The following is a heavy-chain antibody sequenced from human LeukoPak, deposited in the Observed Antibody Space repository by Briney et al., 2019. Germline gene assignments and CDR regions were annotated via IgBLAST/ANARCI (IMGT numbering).Heavy chain of an antibody. V-gene: IGHV1-69*06. CDR3: ARGGLSTALDY. J-gene: IGHJ4*02. CDR1: GGTFSSYA. D-gene: IGHD1-1*01. CDR2: IIPIFGTA. Sequence: ASVKVSCQASGGTFSSYAISGVRQAPGRGLEWMGGIIPIFGTANYAQKFQGRVTITADKSTSTAYMELSSLRSEDTAVYYCARGGLSTALDYWGQGTLVTVSS.